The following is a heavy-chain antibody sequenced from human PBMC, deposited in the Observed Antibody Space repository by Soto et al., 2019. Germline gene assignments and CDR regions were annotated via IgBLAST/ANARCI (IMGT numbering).Heavy chain of an antibody. CDR3: ASHIAAAGRNYYYYGMDV. CDR1: GYSFTSYW. CDR2: IYPGDSDT. J-gene: IGHJ6*02. D-gene: IGHD6-13*01. V-gene: IGHV5-51*01. Sequence: GESLKISCKGSGYSFTSYWIGWVRQMPGKGPEWMGIIYPGDSDTRYSPSFQGQVTISADKSISTAYLQWSSLKASDTAMYYCASHIAAAGRNYYYYGMDVWGQGTTVTVSS.